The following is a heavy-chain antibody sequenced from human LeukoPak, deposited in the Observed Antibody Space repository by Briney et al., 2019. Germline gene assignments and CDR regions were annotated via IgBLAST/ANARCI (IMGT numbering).Heavy chain of an antibody. CDR3: AREGGYDILTGYQDY. CDR1: GYTFTDYY. J-gene: IGHJ4*02. D-gene: IGHD3-9*01. V-gene: IGHV1-2*02. Sequence: GASVKVSCKASGYTFTDYYPHWVRQAPGQGLEWMGWINPNNGDTNYVQKFQGRVTMTRDTSISTAYMELTRLRSDDTAVYYCAREGGYDILTGYQDYWGQGTLVTVSS. CDR2: INPNNGDT.